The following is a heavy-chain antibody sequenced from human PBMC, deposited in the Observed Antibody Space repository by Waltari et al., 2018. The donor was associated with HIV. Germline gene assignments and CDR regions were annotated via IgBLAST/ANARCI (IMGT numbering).Heavy chain of an antibody. Sequence: QVQLVQSGAEVKKPGSSVKVSCKASGVTFSSYAISWVRQAPGQGLEWMGGGIPILGTANYAQKFQGRVTITADESTSTAYMELSSLRSEDTAVYYCARVAYYYDSSGYRDWFDPWGQGTLVTVSS. V-gene: IGHV1-69*01. CDR3: ARVAYYYDSSGYRDWFDP. D-gene: IGHD3-22*01. J-gene: IGHJ5*02. CDR2: GIPILGTA. CDR1: GVTFSSYA.